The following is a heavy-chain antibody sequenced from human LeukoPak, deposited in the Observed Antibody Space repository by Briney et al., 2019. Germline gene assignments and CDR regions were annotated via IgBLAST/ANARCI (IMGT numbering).Heavy chain of an antibody. V-gene: IGHV3-48*01. J-gene: IGHJ4*02. CDR2: ITSSSSII. D-gene: IGHD3-3*01. CDR1: GFTFSSYS. CDR3: ARRHYDFWSGYHYGFDY. Sequence: GALRLSCAASGFTFSSYSMNWVRQAPGKGLEWVSYITSSSSIIYYADSVKGRFTISRDNAKNSLYLQMNSLRAEDTAVYYCARRHYDFWSGYHYGFDYWGQGTLVTVSS.